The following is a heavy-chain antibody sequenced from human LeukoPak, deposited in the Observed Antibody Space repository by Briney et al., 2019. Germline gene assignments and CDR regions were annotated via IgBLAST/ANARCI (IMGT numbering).Heavy chain of an antibody. CDR2: INHSGST. J-gene: IGHJ4*02. V-gene: IGHV4-34*01. CDR3: ARGPDYGDYVRGSFVDY. Sequence: SSETLSLTCAVYGGSFSGYYWSWIRQPPGKGLEWIGEINHSGSTNYNPSLKGRVTISVDTSKNQFSLKLSSVTAADTAVYYCARGPDYGDYVRGSFVDYWGQGTLVTVSS. D-gene: IGHD4-17*01. CDR1: GGSFSGYY.